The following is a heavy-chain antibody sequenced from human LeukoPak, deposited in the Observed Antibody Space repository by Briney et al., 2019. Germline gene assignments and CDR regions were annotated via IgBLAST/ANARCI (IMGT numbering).Heavy chain of an antibody. Sequence: ASVKVSCKASGYTFTSYYMHWVRQAPGQGLEWMGWISGSSSNTNYAQRLQGRVTMTTDTSTTTAYMELRSLRSDDTAVYYCARATGTWGHDGFDIWGQGTMVTVSS. CDR1: GYTFTSYY. CDR3: ARATGTWGHDGFDI. V-gene: IGHV1-18*04. J-gene: IGHJ3*02. CDR2: ISGSSSNT. D-gene: IGHD3-16*01.